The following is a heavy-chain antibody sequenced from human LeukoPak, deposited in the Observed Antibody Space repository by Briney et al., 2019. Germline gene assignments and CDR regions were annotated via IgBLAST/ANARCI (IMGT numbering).Heavy chain of an antibody. J-gene: IGHJ5*02. CDR3: ARDRPGRYCSTISCYSASPFDP. V-gene: IGHV1-69*13. D-gene: IGHD2-2*02. CDR2: TIPLFGTA. CDR1: GGTVSRYP. Sequence: SVKVSCKASGGTVSRYPISWVRQAPGQGLEWMGGTIPLFGTANYAQKFQGRVTITADESTGTAYMELSSLRSEDTAVYYCARDRPGRYCSTISCYSASPFDPWGQGTLVTVSS.